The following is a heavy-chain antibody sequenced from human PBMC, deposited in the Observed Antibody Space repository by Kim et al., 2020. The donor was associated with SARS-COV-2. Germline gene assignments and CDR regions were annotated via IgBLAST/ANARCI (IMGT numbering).Heavy chain of an antibody. D-gene: IGHD3-9*01. V-gene: IGHV3-30*18. CDR1: GFTFSSYG. Sequence: GGSLRLSCAAPGFTFSSYGMHWVRQAPGKGLEWVAVISYDGSNKYYADSVKGRFTISRDNSKNTLYLQMNSLRAEDTAVYYCAKENYDILTGTGYDYWG. CDR2: ISYDGSNK. CDR3: AKENYDILTGTGYDY. J-gene: IGHJ4*01.